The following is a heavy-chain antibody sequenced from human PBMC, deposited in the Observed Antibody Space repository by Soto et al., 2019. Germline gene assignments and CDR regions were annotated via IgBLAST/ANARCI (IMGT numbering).Heavy chain of an antibody. J-gene: IGHJ4*02. CDR2: IKTDGNEK. V-gene: IGHV3-7*01. Sequence: HPGGSLRLSCAASGFTYSNDWMSWVRQAPGKGLEWVASIKTDGNEKYYVDSVKGRFTVSRDNAENSLFLQMNSLRVEDTAVYYCVRVIGWDLAYWGQGTLVTVSS. D-gene: IGHD3-22*01. CDR3: VRVIGWDLAY. CDR1: GFTYSNDW.